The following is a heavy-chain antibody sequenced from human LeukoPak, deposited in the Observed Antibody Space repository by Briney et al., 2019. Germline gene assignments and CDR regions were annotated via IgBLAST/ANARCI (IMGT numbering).Heavy chain of an antibody. CDR2: IYYSGST. CDR1: GGSISSHY. D-gene: IGHD3-3*01. J-gene: IGHJ5*02. Sequence: SETLSLTCTVSGGSISSHYWSWIRQPPGKGLEWIGYIYYSGSTNYNPSLKSRVTISVDTSKNQFSLKLSSVTAADTAVYYCARVRGRSYYDFWSGYLSTYNWFDPWGQGTLVTVSS. CDR3: ARVRGRSYYDFWSGYLSTYNWFDP. V-gene: IGHV4-59*11.